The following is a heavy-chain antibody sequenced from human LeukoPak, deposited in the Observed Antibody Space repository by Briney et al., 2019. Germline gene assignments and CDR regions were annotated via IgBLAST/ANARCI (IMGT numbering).Heavy chain of an antibody. D-gene: IGHD1-14*01. CDR2: VHPNSGNT. J-gene: IGHJ5*02. V-gene: IGHV1-8*01. CDR3: ARGPRNDP. CDR1: GYPFSTYE. Sequence: GASVKVSCKTSGYPFSTYEINWVRRAARQGLEWMGWVHPNSGNTAYAQKFQGRVTMTRDTSISTAYMELSGLRSDDTAVYFCARGPRNDPWGQGTLVTVFS.